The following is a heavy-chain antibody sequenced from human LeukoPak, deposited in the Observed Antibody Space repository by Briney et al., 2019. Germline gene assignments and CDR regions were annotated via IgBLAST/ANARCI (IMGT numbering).Heavy chain of an antibody. V-gene: IGHV3-30*18. J-gene: IGHJ4*02. D-gene: IGHD3-3*01. CDR1: GFTFSSYG. Sequence: GGSLRLSCAASGFTFSSYGMHWVRQAPGKGLEWVAVISYDGSNKYYADSVKGRFTISRDNSKNTLYLQMNSLRAEDTAVYYCAKLNKAYDFWSGYYPPWFDYWGQGTLVTVSS. CDR3: AKLNKAYDFWSGYYPPWFDY. CDR2: ISYDGSNK.